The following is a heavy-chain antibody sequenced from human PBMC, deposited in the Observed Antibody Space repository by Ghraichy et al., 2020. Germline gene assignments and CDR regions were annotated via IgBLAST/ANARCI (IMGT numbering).Heavy chain of an antibody. CDR2: IDLDGSGK. CDR1: GFSFSSSW. CDR3: GRDAWDL. V-gene: IGHV3-7*01. J-gene: IGHJ4*02. Sequence: GGSLRLSCAASGFSFSSSWMGWVRQAPGKGLEWVATIDLDGSGKYYVDSVKGRFTISRDNAENSVSLQMNRLRIEDSAVYYCGRDAWDLWGQGTLVTVSS. D-gene: IGHD1-26*01.